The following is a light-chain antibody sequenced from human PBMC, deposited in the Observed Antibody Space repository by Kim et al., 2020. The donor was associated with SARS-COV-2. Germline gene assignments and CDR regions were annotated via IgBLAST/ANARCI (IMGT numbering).Light chain of an antibody. Sequence: QSALTQPPSASGSPGQSVTVSCTGTSSDVGASNHVSWYQQHPGKAPKLIIYEVNKRPSGVPDRFSGSKSGNTASLTVSGLQADDEADYYCSTSGDVSYRGPKFYGLGSGTKVTVL. CDR3: STSGDVSYRGPKFYG. V-gene: IGLV2-8*01. J-gene: IGLJ1*01. CDR1: SSDVGASNH. CDR2: EVN.